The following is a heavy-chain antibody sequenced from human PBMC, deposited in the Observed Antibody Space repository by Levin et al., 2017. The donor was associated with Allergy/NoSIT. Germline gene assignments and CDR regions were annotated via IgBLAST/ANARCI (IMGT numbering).Heavy chain of an antibody. CDR1: GLIFSIYG. V-gene: IGHV3-30*18. Sequence: GESLKISCEASGLIFSIYGMHWVRQAPGKGLEWVAITSNDESHKYYADSVNGRFTISRDNSKNTLYLQMNSLRPEDTAVYYCAKGGSFDSWGQGTLVTVSS. J-gene: IGHJ4*02. CDR2: TSNDESHK. CDR3: AKGGSFDS.